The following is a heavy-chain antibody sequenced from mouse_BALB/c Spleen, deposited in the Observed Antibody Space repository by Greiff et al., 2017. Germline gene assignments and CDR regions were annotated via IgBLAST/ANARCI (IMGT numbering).Heavy chain of an antibody. CDR3: ARATTATYYAMDY. Sequence: QVQLQQSGAELARPGASVKMSCKASGYTFTSYTMHWVKQRPGQGLEWIGYINPSTGYTEYNQKFKDKATLTADKSSSTAYMQLSSLTSEDSAVYYCARATTATYYAMDYWGQGTSVTVSS. J-gene: IGHJ4*01. CDR1: GYTFTSYT. CDR2: INPSTGYT. D-gene: IGHD1-2*01. V-gene: IGHV1-4*01.